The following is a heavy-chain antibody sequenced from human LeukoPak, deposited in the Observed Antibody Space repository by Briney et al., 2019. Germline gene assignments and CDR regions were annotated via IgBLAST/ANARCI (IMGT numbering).Heavy chain of an antibody. D-gene: IGHD1-26*01. CDR3: ARDEWELRFDY. CDR1: GFTVSSNY. Sequence: GGSLRLSCAASGFTVSSNYMSWVRQAPGKRLEWVSVIYSDGSTYYADSVKGRFTISRDNSKNTLYLQMNSLRAEDTAVYYCARDEWELRFDYWGQGTLVTVSS. J-gene: IGHJ4*02. CDR2: IYSDGST. V-gene: IGHV3-53*01.